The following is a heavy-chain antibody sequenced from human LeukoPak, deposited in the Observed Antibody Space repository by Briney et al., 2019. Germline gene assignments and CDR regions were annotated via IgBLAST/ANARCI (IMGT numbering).Heavy chain of an antibody. V-gene: IGHV3-21*01. D-gene: IGHD1-26*01. CDR1: GFTFSSYS. CDR2: ISSSSSYI. J-gene: IGHJ4*02. CDR3: ARGVGATTVDY. Sequence: KPGGSLRLSCAASGFTFSSYSMNWVRQAPGKGLEWVSSISSSSSYIYCADSVKGRFTISRDNAKNSLYLQMNSLRAEDTAVYYCARGVGATTVDYWGQGTLVTVSS.